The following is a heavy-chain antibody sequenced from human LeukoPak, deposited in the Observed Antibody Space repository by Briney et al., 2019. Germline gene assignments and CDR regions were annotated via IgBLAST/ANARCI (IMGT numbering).Heavy chain of an antibody. J-gene: IGHJ4*02. D-gene: IGHD1-26*01. CDR2: ISGSGNIM. CDR3: ARDLIAVVGVADY. Sequence: GGSLRLSCAASGFSFSNHYMSWIRQAPGKGLEWVSYISGSGNIMDYADFVKGRFTISRDNAKNSLYLQMNSLRADDTAVYYCARDLIAVVGVADYWGQGTLVTVSS. CDR1: GFSFSNHY. V-gene: IGHV3-11*01.